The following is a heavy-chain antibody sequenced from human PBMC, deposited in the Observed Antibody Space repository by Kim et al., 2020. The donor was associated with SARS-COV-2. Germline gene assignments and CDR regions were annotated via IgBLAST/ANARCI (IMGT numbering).Heavy chain of an antibody. V-gene: IGHV3-23*01. Sequence: GGSLRLSCAASGFTFSSYAMSWVRQAPGKGLEWVSAISGSCGITYYADSVKGRFTISRDNSKNTLYLQMNSLRAEDTAVYYCAKGAARVTQGGAFDIWGRGTMVTVSS. J-gene: IGHJ3*02. D-gene: IGHD5-18*01. CDR2: ISGSCGIT. CDR1: GFTFSSYA. CDR3: AKGAARVTQGGAFDI.